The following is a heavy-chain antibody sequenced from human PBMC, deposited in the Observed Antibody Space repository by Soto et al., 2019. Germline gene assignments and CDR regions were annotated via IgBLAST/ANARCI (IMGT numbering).Heavy chain of an antibody. J-gene: IGHJ5*02. Sequence: GGSLRLSCTDSGFSFGTFGMHWVRQAPGKGLEWVAVISYDGSNKYYADSVKGRFTISRDNSKNTLYLQMNSLRAEDTAVYYCARDRGEWLRVGWSYNWFDPWGQGTLVTVSS. CDR2: ISYDGSNK. D-gene: IGHD5-12*01. V-gene: IGHV3-30*03. CDR1: GFSFGTFG. CDR3: ARDRGEWLRVGWSYNWFDP.